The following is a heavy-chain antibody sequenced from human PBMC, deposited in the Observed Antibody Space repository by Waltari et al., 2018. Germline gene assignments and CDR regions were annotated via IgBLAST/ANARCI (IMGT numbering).Heavy chain of an antibody. CDR1: GGSISSYY. V-gene: IGHV4-59*01. Sequence: QVQLQESGPGLVKPSETLSLTCTVSGGSISSYYWSWIRQPPGKGLGWIGYIYYSGSTNYNPSLKSRVTISVDTSKNQFSLKLSSVTAADTAVYYCARVGVPMRVIAAVFGNWYFDLWGRGTLVTVSS. D-gene: IGHD6-13*01. J-gene: IGHJ2*01. CDR2: IYYSGST. CDR3: ARVGVPMRVIAAVFGNWYFDL.